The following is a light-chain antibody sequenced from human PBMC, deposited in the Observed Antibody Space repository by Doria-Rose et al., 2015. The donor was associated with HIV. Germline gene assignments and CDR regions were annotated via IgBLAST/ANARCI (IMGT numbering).Light chain of an antibody. V-gene: IGKV3-20*01. CDR2: DGS. Sequence: DIVLTQSPGTLSLSPGERATLSCRASQSFSSTYLAWYQQNPAQAPSLLIYDGSTRATGIPDRFSASGSGTDFTLTINRLEPEDFALYYCHQYGTSWTFGQGTKVEI. CDR1: QSFSSTY. J-gene: IGKJ1*01. CDR3: HQYGTSWT.